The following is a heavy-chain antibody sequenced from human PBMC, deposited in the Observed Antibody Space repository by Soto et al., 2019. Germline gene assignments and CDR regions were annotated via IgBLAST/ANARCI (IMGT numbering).Heavy chain of an antibody. V-gene: IGHV1-18*01. CDR2: ISAYSGNT. D-gene: IGHD1-1*01. Sequence: QVQLVQSGAEVKKPGASVKVSCKASGYTFTSYDISWVRQAPGQGLEWVGWISAYSGNTIYAHKLQGRVTLTTDTSTSTSYMELRSLRADDTAVYDCARELGGRATGTTEDYDYGMDVWGQGTTVTVSS. J-gene: IGHJ6*02. CDR1: GYTFTSYD. CDR3: ARELGGRATGTTEDYDYGMDV.